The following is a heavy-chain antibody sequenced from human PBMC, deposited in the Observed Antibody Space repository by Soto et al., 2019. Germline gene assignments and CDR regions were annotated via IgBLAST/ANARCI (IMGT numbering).Heavy chain of an antibody. CDR3: AKDLNYDFWSGYGLVYYYGMDV. CDR1: GFTFSRYG. J-gene: IGHJ6*02. D-gene: IGHD3-3*01. V-gene: IGHV3-30*18. CDR2: ISYDGNNK. Sequence: GGSLRLSCAASGFTFSRYGMHWVRQAPGKGLEWVAVISYDGNNKYYEDSVKGRFNISRDNSKNTLYLQMNSLRAEDTAVYYCAKDLNYDFWSGYGLVYYYGMDVWGQGTTVTVSS.